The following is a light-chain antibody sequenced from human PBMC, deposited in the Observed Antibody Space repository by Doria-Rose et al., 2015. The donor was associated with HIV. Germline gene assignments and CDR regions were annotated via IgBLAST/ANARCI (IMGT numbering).Light chain of an antibody. CDR3: HQYGTSWT. V-gene: IGKV3-20*01. CDR1: QSFSSTY. Sequence: EIVMTQSPGTLSLSPGERATLSCRASQSFSSTYLAWYQQRPGQAPSLLIHDGSTRATGIPDRFSASGSGTDFTLTINRLEPEGFALYYRHQYGTSWTFGQGTKVEI. CDR2: DGS. J-gene: IGKJ1*01.